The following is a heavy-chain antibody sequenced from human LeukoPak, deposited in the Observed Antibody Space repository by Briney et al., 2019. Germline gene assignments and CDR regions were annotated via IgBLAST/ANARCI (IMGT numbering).Heavy chain of an antibody. CDR3: ARHRGVRGAPDIDKDYYYYYMDV. CDR1: GGSISSGSYY. V-gene: IGHV4-61*02. J-gene: IGHJ6*03. CDR2: IYTSGST. D-gene: IGHD3-10*01. Sequence: PSQTLSLTCTVSGGSISSGSYYWSWIRQPAGKGLEWIGRIYTSGSTNYNPSLKSRVTISVDTSKNQFSLKLSSVTAADTAVYYCARHRGVRGAPDIDKDYYYYYMDVWGKGTTVTISS.